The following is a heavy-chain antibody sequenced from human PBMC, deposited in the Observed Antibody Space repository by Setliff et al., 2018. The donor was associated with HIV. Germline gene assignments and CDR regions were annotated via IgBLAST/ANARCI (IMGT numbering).Heavy chain of an antibody. J-gene: IGHJ4*02. CDR1: GGSISSHY. V-gene: IGHV4-4*08. CDR3: ARDDSGYYYDY. D-gene: IGHD3-22*01. CDR2: IYYSGST. Sequence: SETLSLTCTVSGGSISSHYWSWIRQPPGKGLEWIGSIYYSGSTSYNPSLKSRVTISGDTSKNQLSLSLSSVTAADTAVYYCARDDSGYYYDYWGQGKLVTVSS.